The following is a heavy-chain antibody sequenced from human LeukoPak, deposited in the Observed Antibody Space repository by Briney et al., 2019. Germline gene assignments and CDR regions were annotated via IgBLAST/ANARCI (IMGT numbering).Heavy chain of an antibody. V-gene: IGHV4-61*01. CDR2: IYYCGSP. Sequence: SETLSLTCTVCGGSVSSGSYYWSWIRQPPGKGLEWIGCIYYCGSPNYDPSLKSRGSISVDTSKHQFCLKLSSVTAADTAVYYCARGAAGYWSGGSCGYYYYYGMDVWGKEATVTVSS. J-gene: IGHJ6*04. CDR1: GGSVSSGSYY. D-gene: IGHD2-15*01. CDR3: ARGAAGYWSGGSCGYYYYYGMDV.